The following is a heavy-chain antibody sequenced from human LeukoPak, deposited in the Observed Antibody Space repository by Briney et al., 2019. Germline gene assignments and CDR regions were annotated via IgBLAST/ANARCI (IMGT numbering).Heavy chain of an antibody. Sequence: GGSLRLSCTASGFTFSAHSMNWVRQAPGKGLEWVSSISSGSRYIYYADSVKGRFTISRDNAKDSLYLQMNSLRAEDTAVYYCAKCSGGNCYHSDDHWGQGTLVTVSP. CDR3: AKCSGGNCYHSDDH. V-gene: IGHV3-21*01. CDR2: ISSGSRYI. CDR1: GFTFSAHS. J-gene: IGHJ5*02. D-gene: IGHD2-15*01.